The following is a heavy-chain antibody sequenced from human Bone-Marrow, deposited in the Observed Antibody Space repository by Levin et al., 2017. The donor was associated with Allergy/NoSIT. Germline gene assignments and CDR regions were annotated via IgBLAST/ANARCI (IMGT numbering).Heavy chain of an antibody. D-gene: IGHD2-2*01. Sequence: GESLKISCAASGFTFSSYWMSWVRQAPGKGLEWVANIKQDGSEKYYVDSVKGRFTISRDNAKNSLYLQMNSLRAEDTAVYYCASLIVVVPAANGADDYWGQGTLVTVSS. V-gene: IGHV3-7*01. CDR1: GFTFSSYW. CDR2: IKQDGSEK. J-gene: IGHJ4*02. CDR3: ASLIVVVPAANGADDY.